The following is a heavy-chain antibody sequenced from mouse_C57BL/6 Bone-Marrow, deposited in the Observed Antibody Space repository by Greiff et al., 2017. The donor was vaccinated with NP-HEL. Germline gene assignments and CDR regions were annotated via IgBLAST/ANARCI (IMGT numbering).Heavy chain of an antibody. CDR1: GFTFSSYA. CDR2: ISDGGSYT. V-gene: IGHV5-4*01. J-gene: IGHJ4*01. D-gene: IGHD2-5*01. CDR3: ARDHYSNPVSDAMDY. Sequence: EVQLVESGGGLVKPGGSLKLSCAASGFTFSSYAMSWVRQTPEKRLEWVATISDGGSYTYYPDNVKGRFTISRDNAKNNLYLQMSHLKSEDTAMYYCARDHYSNPVSDAMDYWGQGTSVTVSS.